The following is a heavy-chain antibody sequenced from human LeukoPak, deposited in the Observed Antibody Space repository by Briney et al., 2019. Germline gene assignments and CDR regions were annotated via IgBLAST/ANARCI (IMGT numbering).Heavy chain of an antibody. D-gene: IGHD2-2*01. CDR1: GGSISSGDYY. J-gene: IGHJ3*02. V-gene: IGHV4-30-4*08. CDR2: IYYSGST. Sequence: SETRSLTCTVSGGSISSGDYYWSWIRQPPGKGLKWIGYIYYSGSTYYNPSLKSRVTISVDTSKNQFSLKLSSVTAADTAVYYCARYCSSTSCNAFDIWGQGTMVTVSS. CDR3: ARYCSSTSCNAFDI.